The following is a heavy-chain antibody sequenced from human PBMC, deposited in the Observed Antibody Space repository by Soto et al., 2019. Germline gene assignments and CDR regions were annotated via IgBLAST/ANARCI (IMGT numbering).Heavy chain of an antibody. V-gene: IGHV1-8*01. CDR3: ASSTVTTPRLILEV. CDR1: GYTFTSYD. J-gene: IGHJ6*04. CDR2: MNANSGNT. D-gene: IGHD4-17*01. Sequence: GASVKVSCKASGYTFTSYDINWVRQATGQGLEWMGWMNANSGNTGYAQKLQGRVTMTTDTSTSTAYMELRSLRSDDTAVYYCASSTVTTPRLILEVWGKGTTVTVSS.